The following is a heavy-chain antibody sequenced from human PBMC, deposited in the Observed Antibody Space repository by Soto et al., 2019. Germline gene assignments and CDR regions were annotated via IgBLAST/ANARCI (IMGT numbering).Heavy chain of an antibody. CDR1: GFTFSSYA. J-gene: IGHJ6*02. D-gene: IGHD2-2*01. CDR2: ISGSGVST. V-gene: IGHV3-23*01. Sequence: AGGSLRLSCAASGFTFSSYAISWVRQAPWKGLEWVSAISGSGVSTYYADSVKGRFTISRDNSKNTLYLQMNSLRAEDTAVYYFGEDRECTYCSSTSCYLGDYYYYGMDVWGQGTTVPVSS. CDR3: GEDRECTYCSSTSCYLGDYYYYGMDV.